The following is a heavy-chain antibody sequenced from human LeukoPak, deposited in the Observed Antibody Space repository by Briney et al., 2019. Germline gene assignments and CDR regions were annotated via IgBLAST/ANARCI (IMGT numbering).Heavy chain of an antibody. D-gene: IGHD1-26*01. J-gene: IGHJ4*02. V-gene: IGHV1-24*01. CDR2: FDPEDGET. CDR3: AAVVGATMYYFDY. Sequence: ASVNVSCKVSGYTLTELSMHWVRQAPGKGLEWMGGFDPEDGETIYAQKFQGRVTMTEDTSTDTAYMELSSLRSEDTAVYYCAAVVGATMYYFDYWGQGTLVTVSS. CDR1: GYTLTELS.